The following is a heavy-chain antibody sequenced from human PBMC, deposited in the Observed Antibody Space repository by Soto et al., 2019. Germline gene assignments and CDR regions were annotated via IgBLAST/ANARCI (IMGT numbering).Heavy chain of an antibody. CDR3: ATALVATIPPDY. CDR2: FDPEDGET. D-gene: IGHD5-12*01. Sequence: ASVKVSCKVSGYTLTELSMHWVRQAPGKGLEWMGGFDPEDGETIYAQKFQGRVTMTEDTSTDTAYMELSSLRSEDTAVYYCATALVATIPPDYWGQGTLVTASS. V-gene: IGHV1-24*01. CDR1: GYTLTELS. J-gene: IGHJ4*02.